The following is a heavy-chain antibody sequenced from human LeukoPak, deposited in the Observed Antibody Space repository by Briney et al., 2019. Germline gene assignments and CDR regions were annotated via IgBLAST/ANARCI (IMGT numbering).Heavy chain of an antibody. CDR3: ARGGGFWAPSGWYSDY. J-gene: IGHJ4*02. CDR1: GFTFSSYS. V-gene: IGHV3-48*04. D-gene: IGHD6-19*01. CDR2: ISSSSSII. Sequence: PGGSLRLSCAASGFTFSSYSMNWVRQAPGKGLEWVSYISSSSSIIYYADSVKGRFTISRDNAKNSLYLQMNSLRAEDTAVYYCARGGGFWAPSGWYSDYWGQGTLVTVSS.